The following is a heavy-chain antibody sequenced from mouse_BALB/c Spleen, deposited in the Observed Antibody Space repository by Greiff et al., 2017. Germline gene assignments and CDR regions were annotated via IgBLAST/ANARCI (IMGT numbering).Heavy chain of an antibody. J-gene: IGHJ4*01. D-gene: IGHD1-1*01. CDR2: IWRGGST. V-gene: IGHV2-5-1*01. CDR1: GFSLTSYG. CDR3: ATSTTVVARAMDY. Sequence: VQLQESGPRLVQPSQSLSITCTVSGFSLTSYGVHWVRQSPGKGLEWLGVIWRGGSTDYNAAFMSRLSITKDNSKSQVFFKMNSLQADDTAIYYCATSTTVVARAMDYWGQGTSVTVSS.